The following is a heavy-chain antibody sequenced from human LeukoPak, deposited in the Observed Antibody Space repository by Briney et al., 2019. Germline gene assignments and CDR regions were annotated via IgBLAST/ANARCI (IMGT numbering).Heavy chain of an antibody. Sequence: SQTLSLTCTVSGGSISSGSYYWSWIRQPAGKGLKWIGRIYTSGSTNYNPSLKSRVTISVDTSKNQFSLKLSSVTAADTAVYYCARHLSMIEGDAFDIWGQGTMVTVSS. V-gene: IGHV4-61*02. CDR3: ARHLSMIEGDAFDI. CDR2: IYTSGST. CDR1: GGSISSGSYY. J-gene: IGHJ3*02. D-gene: IGHD3-22*01.